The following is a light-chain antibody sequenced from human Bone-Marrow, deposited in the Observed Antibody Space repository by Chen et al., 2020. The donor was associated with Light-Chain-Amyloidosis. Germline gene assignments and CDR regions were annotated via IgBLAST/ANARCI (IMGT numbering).Light chain of an antibody. V-gene: IGLV1-47*01. CDR2: VSD. Sequence: QSILIQPPSASGTAGQWVTRSRSGTSSNIGKNHVYWYQQFPGMAPKLLIYVSDQRSSGVPDRFSASKSGISASLAIKGLRSEEEADYYCAAWDDSLTGPVFGGGTKLTVL. J-gene: IGLJ3*02. CDR3: AAWDDSLTGPV. CDR1: SSNIGKNH.